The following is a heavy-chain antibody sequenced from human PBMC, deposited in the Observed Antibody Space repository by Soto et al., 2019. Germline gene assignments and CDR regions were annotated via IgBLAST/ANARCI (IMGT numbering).Heavy chain of an antibody. CDR1: GGSISSSSYY. J-gene: IGHJ4*02. D-gene: IGHD4-17*01. CDR3: ARFTTVSYFDS. CDR2: IYYSGST. Sequence: PSETVSLTCTVSGGSISSSSYYWGWIRQPPGTGLEWIGSIYYSGSTYYNPSLKSRITISVDTSKNQFSLKLSSVTAADTAVYYCARFTTVSYFDSWGLGTLVTVSS. V-gene: IGHV4-39*07.